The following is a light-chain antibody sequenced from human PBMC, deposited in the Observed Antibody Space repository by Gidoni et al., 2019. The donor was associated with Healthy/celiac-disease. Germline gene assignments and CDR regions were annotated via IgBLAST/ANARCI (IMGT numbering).Light chain of an antibody. CDR3: QQRSNWPSYT. J-gene: IGKJ2*01. V-gene: IGKV3-11*01. CDR1: QSVSSY. CDR2: DAS. Sequence: EIVLTQSPATLSLSPGKRATLSCRASQSVSSYLAWYQQKPGQAPRLLIYDASNRATGIPARFSGSGSGTDFTLTISSLEPEDFAVYYCQQRSNWPSYTFGQXTKLEIK.